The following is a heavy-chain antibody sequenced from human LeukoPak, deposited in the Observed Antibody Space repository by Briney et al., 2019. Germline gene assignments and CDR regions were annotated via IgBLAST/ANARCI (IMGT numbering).Heavy chain of an antibody. CDR2: MYYSGST. V-gene: IGHV4-59*01. Sequence: SETLSLTCTVSGGSISNYYWSWIRQPPGKGLEWIGYMYYSGSTNYDPSLKSRVTISVDTSKNQFSLKLRSVTAADTAVYYCAKGRVYFDFWGRGTLVTVSS. CDR1: GGSISNYY. J-gene: IGHJ4*02. D-gene: IGHD6-13*01. CDR3: AKGRVYFDF.